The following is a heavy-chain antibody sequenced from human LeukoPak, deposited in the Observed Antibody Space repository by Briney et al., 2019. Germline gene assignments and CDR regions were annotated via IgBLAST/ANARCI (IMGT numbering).Heavy chain of an antibody. V-gene: IGHV3-23*01. Sequence: GGSLRLSCAASGFTFSSYAMTWVRQAPGKGLEWVSAISGSGGSTYYADSVKGRFTISRDNSKNTLYLQMNSLRAEDTAVYYCAKDLYCSSTSCYTTDYWGQGTLVTVSS. CDR2: ISGSGGST. CDR1: GFTFSSYA. J-gene: IGHJ4*02. CDR3: AKDLYCSSTSCYTTDY. D-gene: IGHD2-2*02.